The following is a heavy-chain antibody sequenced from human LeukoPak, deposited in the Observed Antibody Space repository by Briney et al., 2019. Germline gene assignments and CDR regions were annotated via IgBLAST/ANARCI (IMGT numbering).Heavy chain of an antibody. CDR1: GYSISSGYY. Sequence: SETLSLTCTVSGYSISSGYYWGWIRQPPGKGLEWIGSIYHSGSTYYNPSLKSRVTISVDTSKNQFSLKLSSVTAADTAVYYCARVSAEGAFDIWGQGTVVTVSS. V-gene: IGHV4-38-2*02. CDR2: IYHSGST. J-gene: IGHJ3*02. CDR3: ARVSAEGAFDI.